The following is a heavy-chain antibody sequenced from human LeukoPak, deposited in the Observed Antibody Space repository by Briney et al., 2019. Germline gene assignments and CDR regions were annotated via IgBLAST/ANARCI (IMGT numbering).Heavy chain of an antibody. Sequence: GESLKISCKASGYSFTTYWIGWVRHMPGKGLEWMGIIYPGDSDTRYSPSFQGQVTISADKSISTAYLQWSSLKASDTAMYYCARHYDYVWGSYRNSFDAFDIWGQGTMVTVSS. J-gene: IGHJ3*02. CDR1: GYSFTTYW. CDR2: IYPGDSDT. CDR3: ARHYDYVWGSYRNSFDAFDI. V-gene: IGHV5-51*01. D-gene: IGHD3-16*02.